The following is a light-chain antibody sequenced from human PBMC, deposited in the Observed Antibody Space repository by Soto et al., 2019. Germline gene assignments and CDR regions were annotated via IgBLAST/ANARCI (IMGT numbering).Light chain of an antibody. J-gene: IGKJ5*01. V-gene: IGKV3D-20*02. CDR3: QQRDKWPIT. CDR1: QSLTNNY. CDR2: GAS. Sequence: IGLKQSPGTLSLSPGERATLSCRASQSLTNNYLAWYQQKPGQAPRLLFHGASSRAAGIPDRFSGSGSGTDFTLTISGLEPEDFSVYYCQQRDKWPITFGQGTRLEIK.